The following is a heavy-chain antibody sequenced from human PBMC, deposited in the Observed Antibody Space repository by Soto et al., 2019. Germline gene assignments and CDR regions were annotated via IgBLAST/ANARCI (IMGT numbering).Heavy chain of an antibody. CDR2: ISYTGRT. CDR3: AREWGLLPYYVMNV. D-gene: IGHD7-27*01. CDR1: GDSVTSGSYY. Sequence: TLSLTCIVSGDSVTSGSYYWTWLRQPPGKGLEWIGYISYTGRTRYNPSLQSRVTISVDTSKNDFSLNLSSVTAADTAVYFCAREWGLLPYYVMNVWGHGTAVTVSS. J-gene: IGHJ6*02. V-gene: IGHV4-61*03.